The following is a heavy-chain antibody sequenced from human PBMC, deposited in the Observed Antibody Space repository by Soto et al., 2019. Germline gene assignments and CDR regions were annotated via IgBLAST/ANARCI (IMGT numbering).Heavy chain of an antibody. V-gene: IGHV4-39*01. J-gene: IGHJ4*02. CDR3: ARLFPRVVPAAIYFDY. CDR2: IYYSGST. D-gene: IGHD2-2*01. Sequence: QLQLQESGPGLVKPSETLSLTCTVSGGSISSSSYYWGWIRQPPGKGLEWIGSIYYSGSTYYNPSLKSRVTISVDTSKNQFSLKPSSVTAADTAVYYCARLFPRVVPAAIYFDYWGQGTLVTVSS. CDR1: GGSISSSSYY.